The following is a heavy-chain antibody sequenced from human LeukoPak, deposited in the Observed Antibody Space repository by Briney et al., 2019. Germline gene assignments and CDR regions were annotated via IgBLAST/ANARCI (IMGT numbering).Heavy chain of an antibody. V-gene: IGHV3-48*02. D-gene: IGHD3-10*01. J-gene: IGHJ4*02. Sequence: GGSLRHFCAASGFTFNSFRMNWVRQAPGQGLEWVSYISSSSSTIYYADSVQGRFTISRDNAKNSLYLQINSLRDEDTAVYYCARGNYYGSRSRPACFHYWGQGTLVTVSS. CDR3: ARGNYYGSRSRPACFHY. CDR2: ISSSSSTI. CDR1: GFTFNSFR.